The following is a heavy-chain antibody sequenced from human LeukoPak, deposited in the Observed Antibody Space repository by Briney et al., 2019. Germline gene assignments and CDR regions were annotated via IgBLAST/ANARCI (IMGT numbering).Heavy chain of an antibody. D-gene: IGHD2-21*02. CDR3: AKDLNVVVTANAY. J-gene: IGHJ4*02. Sequence: GGSLRLSCAASGFTFSSYAMHWVRQAPGKGLEWVAVISYDGSNKYYADSVKGRFTISRDNSKNTLYLQMNSLRAEDTAVYYCAKDLNVVVTANAYWGQGTLVTVSS. V-gene: IGHV3-30-3*01. CDR2: ISYDGSNK. CDR1: GFTFSSYA.